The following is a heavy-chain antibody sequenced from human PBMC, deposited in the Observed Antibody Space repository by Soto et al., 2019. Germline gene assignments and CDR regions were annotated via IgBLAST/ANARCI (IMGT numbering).Heavy chain of an antibody. Sequence: ASVKVSCKASGYTFTSYGISWVRQAPGQGLEWMGWISAYNGNTNYAQKLQGRVTMTTDTSTSTAYMELRSLRSDDTAVYYCARDRAGNYDILTGYYKPWFDPWGQGTLVTVS. V-gene: IGHV1-18*01. CDR2: ISAYNGNT. CDR1: GYTFTSYG. D-gene: IGHD3-9*01. CDR3: ARDRAGNYDILTGYYKPWFDP. J-gene: IGHJ5*02.